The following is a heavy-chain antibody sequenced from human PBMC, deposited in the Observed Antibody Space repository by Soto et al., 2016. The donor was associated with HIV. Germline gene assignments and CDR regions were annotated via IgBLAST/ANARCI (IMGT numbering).Heavy chain of an antibody. J-gene: IGHJ4*02. CDR2: IIPILGIA. CDR3: ARVESLGSHSGL. D-gene: IGHD3-10*01. Sequence: QVQLVQSGAEVKKPGSSVKVSCKASGGTFSSYAISWVRQAPGQGLEWMGGIIPILGIANYAQEFQGRVTITADKPTSTAYMELSSLRSEDTAVYYCARVESLGSHSGLWGQGTLVTVSS. V-gene: IGHV1-69*10. CDR1: GGTFSSYA.